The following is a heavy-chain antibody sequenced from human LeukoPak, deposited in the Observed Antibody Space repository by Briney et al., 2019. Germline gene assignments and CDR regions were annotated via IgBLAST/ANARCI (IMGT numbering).Heavy chain of an antibody. D-gene: IGHD4-17*01. CDR3: AREESDYGDYVH. Sequence: ASVKVSCKASGGTFSSYAISWVRQAPGQGLDWMGGIIPIFGTANYAQKFQGRVTITADESTSTAYMELSSLRSEDTAVYYCAREESDYGDYVHWGQGTLVTVSS. J-gene: IGHJ4*02. V-gene: IGHV1-69*01. CDR2: IIPIFGTA. CDR1: GGTFSSYA.